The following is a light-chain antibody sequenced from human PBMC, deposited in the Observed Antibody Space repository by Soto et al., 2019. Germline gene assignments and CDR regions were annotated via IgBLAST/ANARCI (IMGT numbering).Light chain of an antibody. CDR1: ESVSSIY. Sequence: NVLTHSPGTLSFSPGEIATLSCRGSESVSSIYVAWYQQKPGQAPRLLIYDASNRATGIPARFSGSGSGTDFTLTISSLQAEDVAVYYCQQYYSIPPTFGGGTKVDIK. CDR3: QQYYSIPPT. V-gene: IGKV3-20*01. CDR2: DAS. J-gene: IGKJ4*01.